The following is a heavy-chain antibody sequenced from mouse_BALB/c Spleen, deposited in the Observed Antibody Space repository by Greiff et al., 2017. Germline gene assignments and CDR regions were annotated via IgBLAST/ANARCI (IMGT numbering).Heavy chain of an antibody. CDR3: AREQYGNYAWFAY. CDR1: GFTFSSYA. V-gene: IGHV5-6-5*01. J-gene: IGHJ3*01. CDR2: ISSGGST. Sequence: EVQLVESGGGLVKPGGSLKLSCAASGFTFSSYAMSWVRQTPEKRLEWVASISSGGSTYYPDSVKGRFTISRDNARNILYLQMSSLRSEDTAMYYCAREQYGNYAWFAYWGQGTLVTVSA. D-gene: IGHD2-10*02.